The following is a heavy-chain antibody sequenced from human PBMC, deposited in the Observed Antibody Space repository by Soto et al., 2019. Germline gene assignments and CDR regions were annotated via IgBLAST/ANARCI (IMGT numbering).Heavy chain of an antibody. CDR1: GFTFSDYY. D-gene: IGHD6-13*01. J-gene: IGHJ4*02. CDR3: ARVAVITAAGTSDY. V-gene: IGHV3-11*06. CDR2: ISGTSDSI. Sequence: SLRLSCAASGFTFSDYYMSGIRQVPGKGLEWVAYISGTSDSIPYADSVKGRFTISRGNAKNSLYLQMNSLRAEDTAVYYCARVAVITAAGTSDYWGQGTLVTVSS.